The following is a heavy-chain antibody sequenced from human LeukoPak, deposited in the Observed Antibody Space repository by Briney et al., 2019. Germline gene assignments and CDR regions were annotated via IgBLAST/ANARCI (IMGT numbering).Heavy chain of an antibody. J-gene: IGHJ4*02. CDR1: GGTFSSYA. CDR2: IILIFGTA. CDR3: ARGGYYYDSSGYSHLPDY. D-gene: IGHD3-22*01. Sequence: SVKVSCKASGGTFSSYAISWVRQAPGQGLEWMGGIILIFGTANYAQKFQGRVTITADESTSTAYMELNSLRSEDTAVYYCARGGYYYDSSGYSHLPDYWGQGTLVTVSA. V-gene: IGHV1-69*13.